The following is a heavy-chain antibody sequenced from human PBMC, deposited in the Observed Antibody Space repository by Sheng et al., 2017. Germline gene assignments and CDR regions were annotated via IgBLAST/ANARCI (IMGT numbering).Heavy chain of an antibody. J-gene: IGHJ5*02. V-gene: IGHV4-39*01. CDR2: STIVGAT. CDR1: GGSISSSVTT. CDR3: ARSSSWKGRNWFDP. Sequence: QLQLQESGPGLVKPSETLSLTCTVSGGSISSSVTTGTGSASPQGRGWSGLGVSTIVGATSSPALKSRVTISLDTSKNQFSLKLSSVTATDTAVYYCARSSSWKGRNWFDPWGQGTLVTVSS. D-gene: IGHD6-13*01.